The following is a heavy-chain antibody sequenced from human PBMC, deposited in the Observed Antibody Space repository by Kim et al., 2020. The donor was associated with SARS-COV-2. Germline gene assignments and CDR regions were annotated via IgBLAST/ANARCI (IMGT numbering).Heavy chain of an antibody. D-gene: IGHD7-27*01. V-gene: IGHV3-11*01. J-gene: IGHJ4*02. CDR3: ASGRTTGDMVAY. Sequence: MYSADSVKGRLPSSRANAKNSLSLQMNSLRAEDTAVYYCASGRTTGDMVAYWGQGTLVTVSS. CDR2: M.